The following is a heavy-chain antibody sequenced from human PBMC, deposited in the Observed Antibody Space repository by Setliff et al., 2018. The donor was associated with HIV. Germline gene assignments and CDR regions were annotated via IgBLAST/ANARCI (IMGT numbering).Heavy chain of an antibody. D-gene: IGHD3-16*01. V-gene: IGHV4-34*01. J-gene: IGHJ3*02. CDR3: VRGGSWGII. CDR1: GGSFSGYY. CDR2: INHSGGT. Sequence: TLSLTCAVYGGSFSGYYWSWIRQPPGKGLEWIGEINHSGGTYYNPSLKTRVTISLDTSKNQFSLNLSSVTAADTAVYYCVRGGSWGIIWGQGTVVTVSS.